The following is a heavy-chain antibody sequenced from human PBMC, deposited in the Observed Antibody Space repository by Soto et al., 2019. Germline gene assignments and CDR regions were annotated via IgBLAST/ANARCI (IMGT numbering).Heavy chain of an antibody. D-gene: IGHD6-19*01. CDR2: IYYSGST. V-gene: IGHV4-59*01. CDR3: AREGGSDSSGWLDY. Sequence: SETLSLTCTVSGGSISSYYWSWIRQPPGKGLEWIGYIYYSGSTNYNPSLKSRVTISVDTSKNQFSLKLSSVTAADTAVYYCAREGGSDSSGWLDYWGQGTLVTVSS. J-gene: IGHJ4*02. CDR1: GGSISSYY.